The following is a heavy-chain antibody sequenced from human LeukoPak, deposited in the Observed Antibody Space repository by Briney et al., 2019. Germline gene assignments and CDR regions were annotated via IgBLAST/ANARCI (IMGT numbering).Heavy chain of an antibody. CDR2: ISYDGSNK. D-gene: IGHD6-13*01. CDR1: GFTFSSYG. J-gene: IGHJ4*02. Sequence: GGSLRLSCAASGFTFSSYGTHWVRQAPGKGLEWVAVISYDGSNKYYADSVKGRFTISRDNSKNTLYLQMNSLRAEDTAVYYCATGSSWYGSRDYWGQGTLVTVSS. CDR3: ATGSSWYGSRDY. V-gene: IGHV3-30*03.